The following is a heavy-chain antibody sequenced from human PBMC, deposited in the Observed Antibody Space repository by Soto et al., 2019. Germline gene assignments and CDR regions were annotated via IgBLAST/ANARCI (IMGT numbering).Heavy chain of an antibody. Sequence: QVQLVQSGTEVKKPGSSVKVSCKASGGTFRNYPINWVRQAPGQGLEWMGSIFPLTDIPDYAQNFQARLTXRXDQXTSTAYMESSSLTSDDTAMYFCARGPLVVLNYFESWGQGTLVTVSS. CDR1: GGTFRNYP. J-gene: IGHJ4*02. CDR2: IFPLTDIP. V-gene: IGHV1-69*02. CDR3: ARGPLVVLNYFES.